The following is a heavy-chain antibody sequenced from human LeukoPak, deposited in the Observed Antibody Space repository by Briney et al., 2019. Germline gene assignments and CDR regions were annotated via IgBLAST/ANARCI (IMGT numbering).Heavy chain of an antibody. Sequence: PSETLSLTCSVSGDSMSTNNYHWGWIRQPPGKGLEWIGSISYRGTTYHNPSLKSRVTISVDTSENLFSLKVNYVTAADTAVYYCARRAAVGKNWFDPWGQGTLVTVSS. V-gene: IGHV4-39*01. CDR2: ISYRGTT. J-gene: IGHJ5*02. CDR3: ARRAAVGKNWFDP. D-gene: IGHD6-13*01. CDR1: GDSMSTNNYH.